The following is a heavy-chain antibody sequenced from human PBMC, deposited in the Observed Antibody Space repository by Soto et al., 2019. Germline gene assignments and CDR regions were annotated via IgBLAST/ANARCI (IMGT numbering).Heavy chain of an antibody. V-gene: IGHV3-23*01. CDR2: IHGSGAIT. Sequence: GSLRLSCAASGLTFSRFAMSWVRQAPGKGLEWVATIHGSGAITNYADSVRGRFTISRDNSKDTMYLQLNTLRVEDTAVYYCAKDKGPGSYTNWCFDVWGRGTLVTAPQ. J-gene: IGHJ2*01. CDR1: GLTFSRFA. CDR3: AKDKGPGSYTNWCFDV. D-gene: IGHD3-10*01.